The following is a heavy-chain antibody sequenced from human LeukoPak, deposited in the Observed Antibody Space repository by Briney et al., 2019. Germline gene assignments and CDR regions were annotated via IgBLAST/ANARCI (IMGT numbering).Heavy chain of an antibody. CDR3: ARHLVGLWFGELLRDNWFDP. J-gene: IGHJ5*02. CDR1: ADSISSSNYY. CDR2: IYYSGRT. V-gene: IGHV4-39*01. D-gene: IGHD3-10*01. Sequence: RSSETLSLTCTASADSISSSNYYWGWIRQPPGKGLEWIGSIYYSGRTNYNPSLKSRVTIFVDTSKNQFSLKLSSVTAADTAVYYCARHLVGLWFGELLRDNWFDPWGQGSLVTVSS.